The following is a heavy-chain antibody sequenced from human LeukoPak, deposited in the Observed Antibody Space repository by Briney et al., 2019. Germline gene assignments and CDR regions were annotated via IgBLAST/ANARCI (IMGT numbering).Heavy chain of an antibody. J-gene: IGHJ4*02. CDR3: ARGHLGALDY. Sequence: GGSLRLSCAASGFTFSSHWMHWVRQAPGKGLVWVSNINSDESSTYYADSVKGRFTISRDNAKNTLYLQMNSLRADDTAVYYCARGHLGALDYWGQGTLITVSS. D-gene: IGHD1-26*01. CDR2: INSDESST. CDR1: GFTFSSHW. V-gene: IGHV3-74*01.